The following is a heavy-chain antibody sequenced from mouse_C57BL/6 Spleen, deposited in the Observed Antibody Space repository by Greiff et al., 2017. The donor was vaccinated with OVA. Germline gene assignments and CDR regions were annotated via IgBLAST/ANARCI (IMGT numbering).Heavy chain of an antibody. CDR2: IYPRSGNT. D-gene: IGHD1-1*01. CDR1: GYTFTSYG. J-gene: IGHJ1*03. Sequence: VQLQQSGAELARPGASVKLSCKASGYTFTSYGISWVKQRTGQGLEWIGEIYPRSGNTYYNEKFKGKATLTADKSSSTAYLELRSLTSEDSAVYFCARAEIYDSRYFDVWGTGTTVTVSS. V-gene: IGHV1-81*01. CDR3: ARAEIYDSRYFDV.